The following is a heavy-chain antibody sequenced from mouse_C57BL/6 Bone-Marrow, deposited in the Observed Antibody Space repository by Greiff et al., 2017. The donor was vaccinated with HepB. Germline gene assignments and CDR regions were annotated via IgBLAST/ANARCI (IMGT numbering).Heavy chain of an antibody. V-gene: IGHV2-2*01. CDR1: GFSLTSYG. D-gene: IGHD2-4*01. CDR3: ARRPYYDYDGYAMDY. CDR2: IWSGGST. Sequence: VQLVESGPGLVQPSQSLSITCTVSGFSLTSYGVHWVRQSPGKGLEWLGVIWSGGSTDYNAAFISRLSISKDNSKSQVFFKMNSLQADDTAIYYCARRPYYDYDGYAMDYWGQGTSVTVSS. J-gene: IGHJ4*01.